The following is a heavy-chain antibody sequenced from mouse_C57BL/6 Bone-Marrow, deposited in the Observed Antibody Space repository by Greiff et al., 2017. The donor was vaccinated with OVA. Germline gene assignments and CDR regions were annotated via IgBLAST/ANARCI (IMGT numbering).Heavy chain of an antibody. CDR3: ARSGATVVAFYWYFDV. Sequence: VKLVESGPELVKPGASVKISCKASGYAFSSSWMNWVKQRPGKGLEWIGRIYPGDGDTNYNGKFKGKATLTADKSSSTAYMQLSSLTSEESAVYFCARSGATVVAFYWYFDVWGTGTTVTVSS. J-gene: IGHJ1*03. CDR2: IYPGDGDT. V-gene: IGHV1-82*01. CDR1: GYAFSSSW. D-gene: IGHD1-1*01.